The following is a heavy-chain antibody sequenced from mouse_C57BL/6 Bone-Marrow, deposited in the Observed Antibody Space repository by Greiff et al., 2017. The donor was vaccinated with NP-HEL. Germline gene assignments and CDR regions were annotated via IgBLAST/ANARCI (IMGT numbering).Heavy chain of an antibody. D-gene: IGHD2-4*01. V-gene: IGHV5-16*01. J-gene: IGHJ1*03. CDR2: ITYDGSST. CDR1: GFTFSDYY. CDR3: AREGGLYWYFDV. Sequence: EVKLMESEGGLVQPGSSMKLSCTASGFTFSDYYMAWVRQVPEKGLEWVANITYDGSSTYYLDSLKSRFLISRDNAKNILYLQMSSLKSEDTATYYCAREGGLYWYFDVWGTGTTVTVSS.